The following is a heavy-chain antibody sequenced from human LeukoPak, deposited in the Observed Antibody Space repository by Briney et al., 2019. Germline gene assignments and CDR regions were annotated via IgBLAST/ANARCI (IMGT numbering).Heavy chain of an antibody. Sequence: SETLSLTCAVFGGSFSGYYWTWIRQTPEKGLEWIGEMNPSGSTSYNPPLKSRVTISVDTSKNQFSLKLSSVTAADTAVYYCARGRQDVTMIVVVMTAVSYYLDVWGKGTTVTVS. CDR2: MNPSGST. CDR1: GGSFSGYY. J-gene: IGHJ6*03. CDR3: ARGRQDVTMIVVVMTAVSYYLDV. V-gene: IGHV4-34*01. D-gene: IGHD3-22*01.